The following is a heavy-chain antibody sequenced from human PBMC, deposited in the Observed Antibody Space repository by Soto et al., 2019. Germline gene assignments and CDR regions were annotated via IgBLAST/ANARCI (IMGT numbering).Heavy chain of an antibody. CDR3: ARKGQQLVRGYYYYYMDV. CDR1: GFTFSSYD. J-gene: IGHJ6*03. D-gene: IGHD6-13*01. V-gene: IGHV3-13*01. CDR2: IGTAGDT. Sequence: GSLRLSCAASGFTFSSYDMHWVRQATGKGLEWVSAIGTAGDTYYPGSVKGRFTISRENAKNSLYLQMNSLRAGDTAVYYCARKGQQLVRGYYYYYMDVWGKGTTVTVSS.